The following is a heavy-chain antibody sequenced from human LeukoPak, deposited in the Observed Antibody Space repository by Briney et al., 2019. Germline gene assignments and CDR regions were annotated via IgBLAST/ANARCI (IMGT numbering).Heavy chain of an antibody. D-gene: IGHD3-22*01. CDR1: GYSFTDYY. CDR3: ARGLGGISSVYSTSDN. Sequence: ASVKVSCQPSGYSFTDYYIHWVRQAPGQGLEWMGWINPNSGDTNYAQKFQGRVTMTRDTSISTAYMELNRLRSDDTAVYYCARGLGGISSVYSTSDNWGQETLVTVSS. V-gene: IGHV1-2*02. J-gene: IGHJ4*02. CDR2: INPNSGDT.